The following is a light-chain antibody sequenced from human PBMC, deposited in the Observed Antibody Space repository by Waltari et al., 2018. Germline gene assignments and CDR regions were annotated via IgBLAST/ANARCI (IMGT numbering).Light chain of an antibody. CDR2: EVS. CDR1: SNDVGGYGY. J-gene: IGLJ1*01. Sequence: QSALNQPASVSGSPGQSITISCTGTSNDVGGYGYVSWYQQYPGRAPKLIIYEVSYRPSGISTRFSGSKSGNTASLTISGLQADDEADYYCSSHTSTVPHVFGTGTRVTV. V-gene: IGLV2-14*03. CDR3: SSHTSTVPHV.